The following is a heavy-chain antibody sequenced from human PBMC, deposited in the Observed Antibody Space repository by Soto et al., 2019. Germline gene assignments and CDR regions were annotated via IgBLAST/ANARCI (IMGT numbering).Heavy chain of an antibody. CDR3: ARGPSRIAAAGTLARYYFDY. V-gene: IGHV1-3*01. Sequence: ASVKVSCKASGYTFTSYAMHWVRQAPGQRLEWMGWINAGNGNTKYSQKFQGRVTITRDTSASTAYMELSSLRSEDTAVYYCARGPSRIAAAGTLARYYFDYWGQGALVTVSS. J-gene: IGHJ4*02. CDR1: GYTFTSYA. D-gene: IGHD6-13*01. CDR2: INAGNGNT.